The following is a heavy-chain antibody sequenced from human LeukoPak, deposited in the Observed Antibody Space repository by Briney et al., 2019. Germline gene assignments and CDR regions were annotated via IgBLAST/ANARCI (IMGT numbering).Heavy chain of an antibody. Sequence: SETLSLTCTVSGGSIRSYYWSWIRQPPGKGLEWIGYIYFSGSTSYNPSLKSRVTISVDRSKNQFSLKLSSVTAADTAIYYCASYFFDQSKALDIWGQGTMVTVS. CDR2: IYFSGST. J-gene: IGHJ3*02. D-gene: IGHD3-9*01. V-gene: IGHV4-59*01. CDR1: GGSIRSYY. CDR3: ASYFFDQSKALDI.